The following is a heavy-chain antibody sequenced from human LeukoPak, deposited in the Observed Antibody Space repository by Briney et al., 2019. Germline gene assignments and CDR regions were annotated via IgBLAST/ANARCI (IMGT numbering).Heavy chain of an antibody. J-gene: IGHJ4*02. CDR1: GGSFSGYY. V-gene: IGHV4-34*01. CDR2: INHSGSA. D-gene: IGHD3-22*01. Sequence: SETLSLTCAVFGGSFSGYYWTWIRQSPGEGLEWIGQINHSGSANYNRSLKSRVTITIESSKNQFSLELSSVTAADSAMYYCATGKYDSSDYSGGWYYFDYWGQGTLVTVSS. CDR3: ATGKYDSSDYSGGWYYFDY.